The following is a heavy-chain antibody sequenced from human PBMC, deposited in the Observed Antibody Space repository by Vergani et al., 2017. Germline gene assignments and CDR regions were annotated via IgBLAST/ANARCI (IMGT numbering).Heavy chain of an antibody. CDR1: GSSISSSSYY. D-gene: IGHD6-25*01. CDR2: IFYSGTT. V-gene: IGHV4-31*03. CDR3: ARVDTQVPATSHFYYMDV. J-gene: IGHJ6*03. Sequence: QLQLQESGPGLVKPSETLSLTCTVSGSSISSSSYYWGWIRQRPGKGLEWIGYIFYSGTTYDNPCLRSRLTISVDTSQNQFSLQLRSVTAADTAVYYCARVDTQVPATSHFYYMDVWGKGTTVVVSS.